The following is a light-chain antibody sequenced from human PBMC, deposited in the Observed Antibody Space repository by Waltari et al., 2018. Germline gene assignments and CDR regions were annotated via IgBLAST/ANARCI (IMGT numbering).Light chain of an antibody. CDR3: ASWDDNLSGAV. V-gene: IGLV1-47*01. CDR2: RND. J-gene: IGLJ2*01. CDR1: SSNIGSNY. Sequence: QSVLTQPPSTSGTPGQRVTIYCSGSSSNIGSNYVYWYQQFPGTAPKLRVYRNDQRPSGVPDRFSGSQFGTSPSLAISGLRSDDEADYFCASWDDNLSGAVFGGGTRLTVL.